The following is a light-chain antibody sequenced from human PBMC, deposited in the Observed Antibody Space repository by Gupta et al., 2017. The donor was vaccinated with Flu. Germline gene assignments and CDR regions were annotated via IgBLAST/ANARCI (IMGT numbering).Light chain of an antibody. V-gene: IGKV1-33*01. CDR3: QQYDSHPPWT. J-gene: IGKJ1*01. Sequence: DIQMPQSPSSLSASVGDRVTITCQASQDISNYLNGYQQKPGKAPKLLIYYASNLETGVPSRFIRSGSGTAFTSLIISLQAPDISAEYCQQYDSHPPWTFGHGTKVEIK. CDR1: QDISNY. CDR2: YAS.